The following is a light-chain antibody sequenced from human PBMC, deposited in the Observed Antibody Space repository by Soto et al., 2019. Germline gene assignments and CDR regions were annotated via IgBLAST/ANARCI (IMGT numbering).Light chain of an antibody. CDR2: DAS. V-gene: IGKV3-15*01. CDR3: QQYNNWPLT. CDR1: QTIDNT. Sequence: EIVLTQSPGTPSSSPVERATLSCMASQTIDNTLAWYQRKPGQAPRLLIYDASTRATGVPARFSGSGSGTEFTLTISSLQSEDFAVYYCQQYNNWPLTFGGGTKVDIK. J-gene: IGKJ4*01.